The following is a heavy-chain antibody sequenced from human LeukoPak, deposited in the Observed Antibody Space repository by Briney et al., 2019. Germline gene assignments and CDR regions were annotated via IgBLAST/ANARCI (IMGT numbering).Heavy chain of an antibody. V-gene: IGHV3-74*03. CDR2: INSDGSSI. CDR1: GFTLSSYL. CDR3: AREGRVSGYDFDC. J-gene: IGHJ4*02. D-gene: IGHD5-12*01. Sequence: GGSLRLSCAASGFTLSSYLMHWVRHAPGKGLVWVSRINSDGSSITYADSVKGRFTISRDNAKNTLFLQMNSLRGEDTAVYYCAREGRVSGYDFDCWGQGTLVTVSS.